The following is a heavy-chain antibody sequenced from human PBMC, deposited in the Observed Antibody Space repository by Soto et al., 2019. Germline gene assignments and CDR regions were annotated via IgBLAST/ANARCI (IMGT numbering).Heavy chain of an antibody. V-gene: IGHV3-48*01. CDR2: ISSSSSTI. Sequence: GGALRVSCASSGFTSSRCSMNLVRQPPGKGQEWVSYISSSSSTIYYADSVKGRFTISRDTAKNSLYLQMNSLSAEDTAVYTCAYFPVSWGEGPPVTVSP. CDR1: GFTSSRCS. D-gene: IGHD1-26*01. CDR3: AYFPVS. J-gene: IGHJ5*02.